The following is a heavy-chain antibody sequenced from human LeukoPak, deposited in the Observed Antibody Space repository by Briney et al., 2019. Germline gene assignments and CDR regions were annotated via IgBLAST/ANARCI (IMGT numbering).Heavy chain of an antibody. J-gene: IGHJ4*02. Sequence: GGSLRLSCAASGFTFSSYGMHWVRQAPGKGLEWVAVISYDGSNKYYADSVKGRFTISRDNSKNTLYLQTNSLRAEDTAVYYCAKSRNGDIDYWGQGTLVTVSS. CDR3: AKSRNGDIDY. D-gene: IGHD4-17*01. CDR2: ISYDGSNK. V-gene: IGHV3-30*18. CDR1: GFTFSSYG.